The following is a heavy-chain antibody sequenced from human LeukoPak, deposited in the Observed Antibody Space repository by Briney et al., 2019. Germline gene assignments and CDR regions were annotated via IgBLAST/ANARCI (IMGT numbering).Heavy chain of an antibody. V-gene: IGHV3-48*01. CDR1: GFTFSGFS. CDR3: AKAWTTVILYYYGMDV. CDR2: ISTSSRST. Sequence: GGSLRLSCTASGFTFSGFSMHWVRQAPGKGLEWLSYISTSSRSTYYADSVKGRFTISRDNSKNTLYLQMNSLRAEDTAVYYCAKAWTTVILYYYGMDVWGQGTTVTVSS. J-gene: IGHJ6*02. D-gene: IGHD4-17*01.